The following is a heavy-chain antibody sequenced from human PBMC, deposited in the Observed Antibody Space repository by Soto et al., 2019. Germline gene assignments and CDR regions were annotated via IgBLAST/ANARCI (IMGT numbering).Heavy chain of an antibody. CDR3: ASRTHSGYYDSSGYYYWPY. CDR1: GDTFSSYA. CDR2: IIPIFGTA. J-gene: IGHJ4*02. V-gene: IGHV1-69*12. D-gene: IGHD3-22*01. Sequence: QVQLVQSGAEVKKPGSSVKVSCKASGDTFSSYAISWVRQAPGQGLEWMGGIIPIFGTANYAQKFQGRVTITADESTSTAYMELSSLRSEDTAVYYCASRTHSGYYDSSGYYYWPYWGQGTLVTVSS.